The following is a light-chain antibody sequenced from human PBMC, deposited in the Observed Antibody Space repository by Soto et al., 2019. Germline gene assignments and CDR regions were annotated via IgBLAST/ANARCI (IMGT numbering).Light chain of an antibody. Sequence: MTQSPATLSASIGDRVTITCRASQTIGTYLNWFQQKPGKAPKLLIYAASNLQSGVPSRFSGSGSGTDFTLIISSLQPDDFATYFCQETYSVPLFTFGPGTKVDVK. J-gene: IGKJ3*01. CDR3: QETYSVPLFT. V-gene: IGKV1-39*01. CDR2: AAS. CDR1: QTIGTY.